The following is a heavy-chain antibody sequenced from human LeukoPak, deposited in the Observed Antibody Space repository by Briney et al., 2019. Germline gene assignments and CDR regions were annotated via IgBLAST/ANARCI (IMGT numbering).Heavy chain of an antibody. D-gene: IGHD1-26*01. CDR3: ARGRSTMGATSPRVGVY. CDR1: GGSFSGYY. Sequence: SETLSLTCAVYGGSFSGYYWSWIRQPPGKGLEWIGEINHSGSTNYNPSLKSRVTISVDTSKNQFSLKLSSATAADTAVYYCARGRSTMGATSPRVGVYWGQGTLVTVSS. V-gene: IGHV4-34*01. J-gene: IGHJ4*02. CDR2: INHSGST.